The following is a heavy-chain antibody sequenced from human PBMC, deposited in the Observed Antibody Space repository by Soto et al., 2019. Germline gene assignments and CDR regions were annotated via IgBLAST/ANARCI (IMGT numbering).Heavy chain of an antibody. Sequence: EVQLVESGGGLVQPGGSLRLSCAASAFTFSSYWMSWVRQAPGKGLEWVANIKQDGSEKYYVDSVKGRFTISRDNAKNSLYLQMNSLRAEDTAVYYCARDARWSHFDYWGQGTLVTVSS. J-gene: IGHJ4*02. CDR2: IKQDGSEK. CDR1: AFTFSSYW. D-gene: IGHD2-15*01. CDR3: ARDARWSHFDY. V-gene: IGHV3-7*01.